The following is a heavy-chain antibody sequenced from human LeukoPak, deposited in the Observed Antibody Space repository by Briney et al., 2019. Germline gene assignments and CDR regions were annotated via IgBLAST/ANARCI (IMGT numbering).Heavy chain of an antibody. D-gene: IGHD6-19*01. Sequence: KPSETLSLTCAVYGGSFSGYYWSWIRQPPDKGLECIGEINHSGSTNYNPSLKSRVTISIDTSKNQFSLKLSSVTAADTAVYYCARAGGSVGWYGTIDSWGQGTLVTVSS. CDR2: INHSGST. V-gene: IGHV4-34*01. CDR1: GGSFSGYY. CDR3: ARAGGSVGWYGTIDS. J-gene: IGHJ4*02.